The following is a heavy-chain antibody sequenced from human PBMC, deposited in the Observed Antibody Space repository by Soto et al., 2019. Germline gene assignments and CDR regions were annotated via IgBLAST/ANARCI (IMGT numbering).Heavy chain of an antibody. J-gene: IGHJ3*02. Sequence: SETLSLTCTVSGGSISSYYWSWIRQPPGKGPEWIGYIYYSGSTNYNPSLKSRVTISVDTSKNQFSLKLSSVTAADTAVYYCARHPSGGYCSSTSCQRSDAFDIWGQGTMVTVS. CDR2: IYYSGST. V-gene: IGHV4-59*08. CDR1: GGSISSYY. CDR3: ARHPSGGYCSSTSCQRSDAFDI. D-gene: IGHD2-2*01.